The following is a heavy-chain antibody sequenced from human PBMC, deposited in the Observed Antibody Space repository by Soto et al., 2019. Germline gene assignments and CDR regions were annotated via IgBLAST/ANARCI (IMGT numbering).Heavy chain of an antibody. CDR1: GFPFSHYR. CDR3: TSDTFGLRDT. J-gene: IGHJ5*02. Sequence: MQMVESGGGSVQPGGSLRLSCAASGFPFSHYRMHGVRQTPGKGLVWVSRINPAGTITNYADSVEGRFTISRDNADSALFLQMNSLSAEDTAIYYCTSDTFGLRDTWGQGTLVTVSS. D-gene: IGHD3-16*01. CDR2: INPAGTIT. V-gene: IGHV3-74*01.